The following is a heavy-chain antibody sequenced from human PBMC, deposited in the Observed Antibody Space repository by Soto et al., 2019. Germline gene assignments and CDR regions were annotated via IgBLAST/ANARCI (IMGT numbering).Heavy chain of an antibody. CDR3: ARGERPPGIAPAMRWFAP. Sequence: QVQLQESGPGLVKPSETLSLTCTVSGGSISSYYWSWIRQPPGKGLEWIGYTYYSGSTNYNPSRTCRVTISVATSTNPFSLKLSSVTAADTAVYSCARGERPPGIAPAMRWFAPWGQGTLVTVSS. CDR1: GGSISSYY. CDR2: TYYSGST. V-gene: IGHV4-59*01. D-gene: IGHD6-13*01. J-gene: IGHJ5*02.